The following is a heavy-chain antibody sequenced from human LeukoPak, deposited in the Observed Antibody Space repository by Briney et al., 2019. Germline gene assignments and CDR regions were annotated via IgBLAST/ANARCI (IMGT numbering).Heavy chain of an antibody. Sequence: SETLSLTCAVYGGSFSGYYWSWICQPPGRGLEWIGEINHSGSTNYNPSLKSRVTISVDTSKNQFSLKLSSVTAADTAVYYCARYDVWGSYRAFDYWGQGTLVTVSS. CDR3: ARYDVWGSYRAFDY. CDR1: GGSFSGYY. D-gene: IGHD3-16*02. V-gene: IGHV4-34*01. J-gene: IGHJ4*02. CDR2: INHSGST.